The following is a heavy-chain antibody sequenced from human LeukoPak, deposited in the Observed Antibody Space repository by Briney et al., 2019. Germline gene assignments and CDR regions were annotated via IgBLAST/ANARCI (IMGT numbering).Heavy chain of an antibody. Sequence: ASVKVSRRVSGYTLTELSMHWVRQAPGKGLEWMGGFDPEDGETTYAQKFQGRVTMTEDTSTDTAYMELSSLRSEDTAVYYCATVRGVITRLSWFDPWGQGTLVTVSS. CDR1: GYTLTELS. J-gene: IGHJ5*02. D-gene: IGHD3-10*01. CDR2: FDPEDGET. V-gene: IGHV1-24*01. CDR3: ATVRGVITRLSWFDP.